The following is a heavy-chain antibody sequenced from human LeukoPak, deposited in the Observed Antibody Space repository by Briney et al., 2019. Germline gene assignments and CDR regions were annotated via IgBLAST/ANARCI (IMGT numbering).Heavy chain of an antibody. CDR1: GGTFSSYA. J-gene: IGHJ3*02. CDR2: ISAYNGNT. CDR3: ARTCSSTSCYSGAFDI. Sequence: GASVKVSCKASGGTFSSYAISWVRQAPGQGLEWMGWISAYNGNTNYAQKLQGRVTMTTDTSTSTAYMELRSLRSDGTAVYYCARTCSSTSCYSGAFDIWGQGTMVTVSS. D-gene: IGHD2-2*02. V-gene: IGHV1-18*01.